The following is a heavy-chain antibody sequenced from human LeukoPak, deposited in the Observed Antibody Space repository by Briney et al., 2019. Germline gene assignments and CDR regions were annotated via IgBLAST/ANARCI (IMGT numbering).Heavy chain of an antibody. CDR3: ARGLDQFYYYYDMDV. Sequence: PSETLSLTCTVSGGSISSHYWSWIRQPPGKGLEWIGYIYYSGSTNYNPSLKSRVTISVDTSKNQFSLKLSSVTAADTAVYYCARGLDQFYYYYDMDVWGKGTTVTVSS. CDR1: GGSISSHY. CDR2: IYYSGST. J-gene: IGHJ6*03. V-gene: IGHV4-59*11.